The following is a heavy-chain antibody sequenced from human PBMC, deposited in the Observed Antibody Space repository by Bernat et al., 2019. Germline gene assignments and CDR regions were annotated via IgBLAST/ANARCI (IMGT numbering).Heavy chain of an antibody. CDR2: VGTAGDP. J-gene: IGHJ6*02. CDR1: GFTFSSYD. V-gene: IGHV3-13*05. Sequence: EVQLVESGGGLVQPGGSLRLSCAASGFTFSSYDMHWVRQATGKGLEWVSAVGTAGDPYYPGSVKGRFTISRENAKNSLYLQMNSLRAGDTAVYYCAREMTNYGMDVWGQGTTVTVSS. CDR3: AREMTNYGMDV.